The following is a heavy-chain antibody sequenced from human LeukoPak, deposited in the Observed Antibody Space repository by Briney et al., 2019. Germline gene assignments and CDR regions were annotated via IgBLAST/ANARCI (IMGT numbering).Heavy chain of an antibody. D-gene: IGHD2-2*01. CDR3: ARSEGSYARGYVDY. CDR2: ISYDGSNK. Sequence: GRSLRLSCAASGFTFSSCAMHWVRQAPGKGLEWVAVISYDGSNKYYADSVKGRFTISRDNSKNTLYLQMNSLRAEDTAVYYCARSEGSYARGYVDYWGQGTLVTVSS. V-gene: IGHV3-30-3*01. CDR1: GFTFSSCA. J-gene: IGHJ4*02.